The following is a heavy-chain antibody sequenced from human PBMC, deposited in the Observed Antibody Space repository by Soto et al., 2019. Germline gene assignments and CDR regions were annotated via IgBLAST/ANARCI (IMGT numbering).Heavy chain of an antibody. CDR3: ARGPVYYYYGMDV. Sequence: SETLSLTCTVSGGSISSYYWSWIRQPPVKVLEWIGEINHSGSTNYNPSLKSRVTISVDTSKNQFSLKLSSVTAADTPVYYCARGPVYYYYGMDVWGQGTTVTVSS. CDR2: INHSGST. V-gene: IGHV4-34*01. J-gene: IGHJ6*02. CDR1: GGSISSYY.